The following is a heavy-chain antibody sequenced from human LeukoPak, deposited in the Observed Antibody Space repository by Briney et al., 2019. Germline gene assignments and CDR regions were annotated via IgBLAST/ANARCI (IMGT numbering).Heavy chain of an antibody. V-gene: IGHV3-23*01. CDR1: GFTFSSYG. CDR2: ISGSGGST. J-gene: IGHJ4*02. D-gene: IGHD4/OR15-4a*01. CDR3: ARRAGAYSHPYDY. Sequence: GGTLRLSCTASGFTFSSYGMSWVRQAPGKGLDWVSAISGSGGSTYYADSVKGRFSISRDNSKNTLYLQMNSLRAEDTAVYYCARRAGAYSHPYDYWGQGTLVTVSS.